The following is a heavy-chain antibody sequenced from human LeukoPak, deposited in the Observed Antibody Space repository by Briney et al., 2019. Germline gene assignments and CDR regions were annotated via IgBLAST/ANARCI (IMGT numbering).Heavy chain of an antibody. CDR1: AGSISGYY. CDR3: ARLTNWQYTQSYYGLDF. D-gene: IGHD1-1*01. Sequence: PSETLSLTCTVSAGSISGYYWSWIRQAPGKGLEWIGYISYSGSTNYKPSLKSRVTISVDTSRNQFSLKLSSVTAADTAIYYCARLTNWQYTQSYYGLDFWGQGTSVTVSS. V-gene: IGHV4-59*01. J-gene: IGHJ6*02. CDR2: ISYSGST.